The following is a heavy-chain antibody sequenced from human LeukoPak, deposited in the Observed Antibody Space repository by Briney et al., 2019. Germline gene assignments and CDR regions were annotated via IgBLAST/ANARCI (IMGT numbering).Heavy chain of an antibody. CDR1: GFTFSSYT. J-gene: IGHJ4*02. Sequence: GGSLRLSCTASGFTFSSYTMNWVRQAPGKGLEWVSAISGSGGSTYYADSVKGRFTISRDNSKNTLYLQMNSLRAEDTAVYYCAKVAITFGGVIVIKLVSYYFDYWGQGTLVTVSS. CDR2: ISGSGGST. CDR3: AKVAITFGGVIVIKLVSYYFDY. V-gene: IGHV3-23*01. D-gene: IGHD3-16*02.